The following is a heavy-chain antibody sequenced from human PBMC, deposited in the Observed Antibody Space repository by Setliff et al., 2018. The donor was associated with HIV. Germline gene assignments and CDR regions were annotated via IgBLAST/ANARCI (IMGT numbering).Heavy chain of an antibody. V-gene: IGHV4-59*01. D-gene: IGHD3-22*01. CDR1: GGSISGYY. Sequence: SETLSLTCTVSGGSISGYYWSWIRQPPGKGLEWIGYIYYIGNTNYNPSLKGRVTLSVDTSKNQLSLKLSSVTAADTAVYYCARGRSRYYYDGSGYYVDYWGQGTLDTVSS. CDR2: IYYIGNT. CDR3: ARGRSRYYYDGSGYYVDY. J-gene: IGHJ4*02.